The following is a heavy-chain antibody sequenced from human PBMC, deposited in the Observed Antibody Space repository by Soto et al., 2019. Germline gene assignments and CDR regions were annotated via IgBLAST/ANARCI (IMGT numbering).Heavy chain of an antibody. J-gene: IGHJ3*02. CDR3: AHYSSGRAFDI. D-gene: IGHD6-19*01. CDR2: IYHSGST. CDR1: GGSISSGGYS. Sequence: SETLSLTCAVSGGSISSGGYSWSWIRQPPGKGLEWIGYIYHSGSTYYNPSLKSRVTISVDRSKNQFSLKLSSVTAADTAVYYWAHYSSGRAFDIWGQGTMVTVSS. V-gene: IGHV4-30-2*01.